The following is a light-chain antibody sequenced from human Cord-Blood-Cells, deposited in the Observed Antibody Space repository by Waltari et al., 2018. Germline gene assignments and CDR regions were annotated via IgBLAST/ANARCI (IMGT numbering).Light chain of an antibody. CDR1: SSDVGGYNY. V-gene: IGLV2-8*01. CDR3: SSYAGSNNLV. J-gene: IGLJ2*01. Sequence: QSALTQPPSASGSPGQSVTISCTGTSSDVGGYNYVSWYQQHPGKAPKLMICEVSKPSSGVPGRSSGSVSVTTASRTVSGLQAEDEADYYCSSYAGSNNLVFGGGTKLTVL. CDR2: EVS.